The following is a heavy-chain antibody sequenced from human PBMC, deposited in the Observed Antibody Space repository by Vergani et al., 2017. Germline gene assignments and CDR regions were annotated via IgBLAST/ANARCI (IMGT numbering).Heavy chain of an antibody. J-gene: IGHJ3*02. D-gene: IGHD3-22*01. Sequence: EVQLLESGGGLVQPGGSLRLSCAASGFTFSSYAMSWVRQAPGKGLEWVSAISGSGGSTYYADSVKGRFTISRDNSKNTLYLQMHSLRAEDTAVYYCAKVPSYYDSSGYYPAGNAFDIWGQGTMVTVSS. CDR1: GFTFSSYA. CDR2: ISGSGGST. CDR3: AKVPSYYDSSGYYPAGNAFDI. V-gene: IGHV3-23*01.